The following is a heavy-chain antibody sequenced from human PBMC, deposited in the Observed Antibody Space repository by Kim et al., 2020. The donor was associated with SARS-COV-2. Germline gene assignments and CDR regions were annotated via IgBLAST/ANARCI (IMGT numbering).Heavy chain of an antibody. Sequence: TYYNPSLKSRVHISVDNSKNQVSLRLSSVTAADTAVYYCARHFRNWYFYLWGRGTLVTVSS. CDR3: ARHFRNWYFYL. CDR2: T. D-gene: IGHD3-10*01. V-gene: IGHV4-39*01. J-gene: IGHJ2*01.